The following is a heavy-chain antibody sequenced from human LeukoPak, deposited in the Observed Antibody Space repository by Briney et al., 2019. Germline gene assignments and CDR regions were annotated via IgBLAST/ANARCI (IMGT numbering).Heavy chain of an antibody. CDR2: IIPIFGIA. J-gene: IGHJ4*02. V-gene: IGHV1-69*04. CDR3: ARDSERAYYYDSSGYYPDDYFDY. CDR1: GGTFSSYA. D-gene: IGHD3-22*01. Sequence: SVKVSCKASGGTFSSYAISWVRQAPGQGLEWMGRIIPIFGIANYAQKFQGRVTITADKSTSTAYMELSSLRSEDTAVYYCARDSERAYYYDSSGYYPDDYFDYWGQGTLVTVSS.